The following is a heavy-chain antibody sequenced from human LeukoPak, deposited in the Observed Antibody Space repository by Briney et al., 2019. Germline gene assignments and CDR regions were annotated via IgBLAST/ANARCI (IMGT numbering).Heavy chain of an antibody. V-gene: IGHV1-8*01. D-gene: IGHD2-2*01. Sequence: ASVKVSCKASGYTFTSYDINWVRQATGQGLEWMGWMNPNSGNTGYAQKFQGRVTMTRNTSISTAYMELSSLRSKDTAVYYCARGYCSSTSCPPRYWGQGTLVTVSS. J-gene: IGHJ4*02. CDR1: GYTFTSYD. CDR2: MNPNSGNT. CDR3: ARGYCSSTSCPPRY.